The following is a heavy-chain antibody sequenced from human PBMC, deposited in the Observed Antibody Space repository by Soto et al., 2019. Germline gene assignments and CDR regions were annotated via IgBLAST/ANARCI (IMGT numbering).Heavy chain of an antibody. V-gene: IGHV4-31*03. CDR1: GGSISSGGYY. J-gene: IGHJ6*02. Sequence: LSLTCTVSGGSISSGGYYWSWIRQHPGKGLEWIGYIYYSGSTYYNPSLKSRVTISVDTSKNQFSLKLSSVTAADTAVYYCARMGEQLAYYYYYGMDVWGQGTTVTVSS. D-gene: IGHD6-6*01. CDR3: ARMGEQLAYYYYYGMDV. CDR2: IYYSGST.